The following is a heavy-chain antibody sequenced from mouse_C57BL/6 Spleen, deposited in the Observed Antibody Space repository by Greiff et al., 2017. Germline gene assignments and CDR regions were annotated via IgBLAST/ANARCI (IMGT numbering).Heavy chain of an antibody. CDR2: INPGSGGT. Sequence: QVQLQQSGAELVRPGTSVKVSCKASGYAFTNYLIEWVKQRPGQGLEWIGVINPGSGGTNYNEKFKGKATLTADKSSSTAYMQRSSLTSEDSAVCFSAISTMVTRGGYWGQGTTLTVSS. J-gene: IGHJ2*01. D-gene: IGHD2-2*01. V-gene: IGHV1-54*01. CDR3: AISTMVTRGGY. CDR1: GYAFTNYL.